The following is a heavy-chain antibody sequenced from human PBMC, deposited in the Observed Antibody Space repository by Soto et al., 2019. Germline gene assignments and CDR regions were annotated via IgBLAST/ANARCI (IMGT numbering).Heavy chain of an antibody. J-gene: IGHJ6*02. CDR1: GGTFSSYA. CDR3: ARALAVAGPHSYYYYYGIDV. CDR2: IIPIFGTA. V-gene: IGHV1-69*01. Sequence: QVQLVQSGAEVKKPGSSVKVSCKASGGTFSSYAISWVRQAPGQGLEWMGGIIPIFGTANYAQKFQGRVTVTADEHTSTAYMGLSGLRAKDPAVYYCARALAVAGPHSYYYYYGIDVWGQGTTVTVCS. D-gene: IGHD6-19*01.